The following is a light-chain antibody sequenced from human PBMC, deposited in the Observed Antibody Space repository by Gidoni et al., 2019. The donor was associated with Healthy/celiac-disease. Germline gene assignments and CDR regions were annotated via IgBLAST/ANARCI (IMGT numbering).Light chain of an antibody. CDR1: QSVSSY. J-gene: IGKJ5*01. Sequence: EIVLTQSPATLSLSPGERATLSCRASQSVSSYLAWYPQKPGQAPRRLISDASNRATGIPARFSGSGSWTDFTITISSLEPEDFAVYYCQQRSNWPPITFGQGTRLEIK. V-gene: IGKV3-11*01. CDR3: QQRSNWPPIT. CDR2: DAS.